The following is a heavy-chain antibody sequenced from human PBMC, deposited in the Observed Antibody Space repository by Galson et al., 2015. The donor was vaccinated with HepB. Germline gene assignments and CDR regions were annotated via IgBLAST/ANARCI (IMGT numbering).Heavy chain of an antibody. CDR1: GFTFSSSS. V-gene: IGHV3-48*01. J-gene: IGHJ2*01. CDR3: SRSDFGRGYWYFDL. CDR2: ISSTSTTI. D-gene: IGHD3-10*01. Sequence: SLRLSCAVSGFTFSSSSMNWVRQAPGKGLEWVSYISSTSTTIYYADSVKGRFTISRDNAKSSLYLQMNSLRAEDTAVYYWSRSDFGRGYWYFDLWGRGTLVTVSS.